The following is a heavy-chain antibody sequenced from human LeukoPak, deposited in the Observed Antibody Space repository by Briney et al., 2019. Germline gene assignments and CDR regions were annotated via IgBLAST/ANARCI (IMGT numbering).Heavy chain of an antibody. J-gene: IGHJ4*02. D-gene: IGHD3-3*01. Sequence: ASVKASCKASGYTFTGYYMHWVRQAPGQGLEWMGWFNPNSGGTNYARKFQGRVTMTRDTSISTAYMELSRLRSDDTAVYYCARAGRSGYEDCWGQGTLVTVSS. CDR1: GYTFTGYY. CDR3: ARAGRSGYEDC. V-gene: IGHV1-2*02. CDR2: FNPNSGGT.